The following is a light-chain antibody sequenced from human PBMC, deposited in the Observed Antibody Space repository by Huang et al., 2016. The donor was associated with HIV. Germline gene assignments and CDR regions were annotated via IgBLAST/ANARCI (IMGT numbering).Light chain of an antibody. V-gene: IGKV3-15*01. CDR1: QSVSSN. J-gene: IGKJ4*01. Sequence: EIVMTQSPATLSVSPGERATLSCRASQSVSSNLAWYQQKPGQAPRLLSYGASARATGITARFSGSGSGTEFTLSINSLQSEDCAVYYCHKYKNWPLTFGGGTKVEIK. CDR2: GAS. CDR3: HKYKNWPLT.